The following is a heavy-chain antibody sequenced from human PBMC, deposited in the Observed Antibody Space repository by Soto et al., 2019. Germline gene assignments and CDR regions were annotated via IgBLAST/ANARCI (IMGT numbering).Heavy chain of an antibody. V-gene: IGHV1-69*12. D-gene: IGHD4-4*01. CDR2: IIPIFGTA. Sequence: QVQLVQSGAEVKKPGSSVTVSCKASGGTFSSYAISWVRQAPGQGLEWMGGIIPIFGTADYAQKFQGRVTITAAESTSTAYRGLSSLRSEDTAVYYCATHMTTVGYGYVMDVWGQGTTVTVSS. CDR1: GGTFSSYA. CDR3: ATHMTTVGYGYVMDV. J-gene: IGHJ6*02.